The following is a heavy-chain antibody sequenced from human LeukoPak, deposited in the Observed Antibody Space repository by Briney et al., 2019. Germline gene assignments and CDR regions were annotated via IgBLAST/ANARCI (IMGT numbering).Heavy chain of an antibody. V-gene: IGHV4-34*01. CDR1: GGSFSGYY. D-gene: IGHD3-3*01. CDR3: ARVRRDFWSGYYYYYYYYMDV. J-gene: IGHJ6*03. CDR2: INHSGST. Sequence: SETLSLPCAVYGGSFSGYYWSWIRPPPGKGLEWIGEINHSGSTNYNPSLKSRVTISVDTSKNQFSLKLSSVTAADTAVYYCARVRRDFWSGYYYYYYYYMDVWGKGTTVTVSS.